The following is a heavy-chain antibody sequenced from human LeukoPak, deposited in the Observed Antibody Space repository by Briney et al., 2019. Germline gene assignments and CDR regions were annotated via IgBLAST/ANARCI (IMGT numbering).Heavy chain of an antibody. CDR3: ARLSYYCSGSYYRAGGFDY. V-gene: IGHV3-21*06. Sequence: PGGSLRLSCAASGFTFSSYSMNWVRQAPGKGLEWVSSISSSSSYIYYADSVKGRFTISRDNAKNSLYLQMNSLRAEDTAVYYCARLSYYCSGSYYRAGGFDYWGQGTLVTVSS. CDR2: ISSSSSYI. CDR1: GFTFSSYS. D-gene: IGHD3-10*01. J-gene: IGHJ4*02.